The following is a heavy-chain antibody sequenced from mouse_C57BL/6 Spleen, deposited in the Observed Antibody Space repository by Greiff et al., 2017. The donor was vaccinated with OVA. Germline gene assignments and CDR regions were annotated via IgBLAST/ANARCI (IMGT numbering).Heavy chain of an antibody. V-gene: IGHV1-54*01. CDR1: GYAFTNYL. CDR2: INPGSGGT. J-gene: IGHJ4*01. Sequence: QVQLQQSGAELVRPGTSVKVSCKASGYAFTNYLIEWVKQRPGQGLEWIGVINPGSGGTNYNEKFKGKATLTADKSSSTAYMQLSSLTSEDSAVYFCAKEADNYGNLYAMDYWGQGTSVTVSS. D-gene: IGHD2-1*01. CDR3: AKEADNYGNLYAMDY.